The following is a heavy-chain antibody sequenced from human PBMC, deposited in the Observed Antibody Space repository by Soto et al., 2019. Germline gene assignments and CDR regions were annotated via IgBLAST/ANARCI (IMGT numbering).Heavy chain of an antibody. V-gene: IGHV4-4*02. CDR2: IYHSGST. CDR1: GGSTSRSNW. D-gene: IGHD3-10*01. J-gene: IGHJ5*02. Sequence: SETLSRTFAVSGGSTSRSNWWSWVRQPPLKVLEWIGEIYHSGSTNYNPSLKSRVTISVDKSKNQFSLKLSSVTAADTAVYYCARAGIGSPLPLDPCGPAPLVTVSS. CDR3: ARAGIGSPLPLDP.